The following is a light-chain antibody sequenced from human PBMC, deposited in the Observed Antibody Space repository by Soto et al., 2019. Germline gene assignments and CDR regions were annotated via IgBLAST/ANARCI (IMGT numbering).Light chain of an antibody. CDR2: EVS. V-gene: IGLV2-8*01. CDR1: SSDVGGYNY. Sequence: QSALTQPPSASGSTGQSVTISCTGTSSDVGGYNYVSWYQQHTGKAPKLMIYEVSQRPSGVPDRFSGSKSGNTASLTGSGLQAEDEPDYYCSSYAVNNNLGVFGGGTKLTVL. CDR3: SSYAVNNNLGV. J-gene: IGLJ2*01.